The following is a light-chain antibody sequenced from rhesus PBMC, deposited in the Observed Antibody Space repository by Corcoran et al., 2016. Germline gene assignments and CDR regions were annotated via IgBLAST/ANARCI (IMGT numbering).Light chain of an antibody. Sequence: DIQMTQSPSSLSASVGDRVTITCRASQTISSYLVWYQQKPGKVPKLLIYAASSLESGVPSRFSGSASGTEFTLTISSLQPEDFATYYCQQHNSHPYSFGQGTKVEI. CDR1: QTISSY. V-gene: IGKV1-44*02. CDR3: QQHNSHPYS. CDR2: AAS. J-gene: IGKJ2*01.